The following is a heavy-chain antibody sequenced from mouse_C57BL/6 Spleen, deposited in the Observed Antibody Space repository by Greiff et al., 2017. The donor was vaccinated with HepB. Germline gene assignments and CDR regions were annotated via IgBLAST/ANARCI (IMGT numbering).Heavy chain of an antibody. V-gene: IGHV1-82*01. CDR3: ARCWDGYYAFWC. Sequence: QVQLKESGPELVKPGASVKISCKASGYAFSSSWMNWVKQRPGKGLEWIGRIYPGDGDTNYNGKFKGKATLTADKSSSTAYMQLSSLTSEDSAVCFCARCWDGYYAFWCWGKGATLSVSS. CDR2: IYPGDGDT. D-gene: IGHD2-3*01. CDR1: GYAFSSSW. J-gene: IGHJ2*01.